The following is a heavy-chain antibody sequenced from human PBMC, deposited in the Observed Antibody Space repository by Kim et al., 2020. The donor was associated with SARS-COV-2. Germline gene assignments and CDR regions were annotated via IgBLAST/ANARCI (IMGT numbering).Heavy chain of an antibody. V-gene: IGHV3-7*01. CDR3: LVIRVAGADNFDI. D-gene: IGHD3-16*01. Sequence: GGSLRLSCTGSGFNFRDYWITWVRQAPGKGLEWVANIDKYGSLQNYVDFVKGRFTLSRDNTKNSVYLQMNNLRAEDTALYHCLVIRVAGADNFDIWGQGTMVTVSS. J-gene: IGHJ3*02. CDR1: GFNFRDYW. CDR2: IDKYGSLQ.